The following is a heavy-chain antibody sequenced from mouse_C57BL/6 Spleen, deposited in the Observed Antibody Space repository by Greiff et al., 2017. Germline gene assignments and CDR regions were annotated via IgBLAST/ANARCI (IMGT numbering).Heavy chain of an antibody. CDR1: GYTFTSYW. Sequence: QVQLQQPGAELVMPGASVKLSCKASGYTFTSYWMHWVKQRPGQGLEWIGEIDPSDSYTNYNQKFKGKSTLTVAKSSSTAYMQHSSLTSEDSAVYCGARRLRGYAMDYWGQGTSVTVSS. CDR3: ARRLRGYAMDY. D-gene: IGHD1-1*01. V-gene: IGHV1-69*01. CDR2: IDPSDSYT. J-gene: IGHJ4*01.